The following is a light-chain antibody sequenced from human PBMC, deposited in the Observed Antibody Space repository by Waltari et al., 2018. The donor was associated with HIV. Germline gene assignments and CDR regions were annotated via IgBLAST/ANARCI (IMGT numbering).Light chain of an antibody. V-gene: IGLV1-47*01. CDR1: SSNIGSNY. J-gene: IGLJ2*01. CDR3: QAWDNNGAV. CDR2: RNN. Sequence: QSVLTQPPSASGTPGQRVTISCSGSSSNIGSNYVPRYQQLPGMAPKLLIYRNNQRPSGVPDRFSGSKSGTSASLAISGLRSEDEADYYCQAWDNNGAVFGGGTKLTVL.